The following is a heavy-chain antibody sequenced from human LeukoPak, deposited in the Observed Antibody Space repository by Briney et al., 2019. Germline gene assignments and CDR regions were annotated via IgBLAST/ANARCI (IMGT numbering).Heavy chain of an antibody. CDR3: AKDRWAVAGNYFDY. V-gene: IGHV3-21*04. D-gene: IGHD6-19*01. J-gene: IGHJ4*02. CDR1: GFTFSSYS. Sequence: GGSLRLSCAASGFTFSSYSMNWVRQAPGKGLEWVSSISSSSSYIYYADSVKGRFTISRDNAKNSLYLQMNSLRAEDTAVYYCAKDRWAVAGNYFDYWGQGTLVTVSS. CDR2: ISSSSSYI.